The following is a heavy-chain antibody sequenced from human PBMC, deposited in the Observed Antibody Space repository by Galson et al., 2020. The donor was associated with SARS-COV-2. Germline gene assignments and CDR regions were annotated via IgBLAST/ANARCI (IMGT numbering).Heavy chain of an antibody. CDR3: AHNCDDICAGYQNWFDP. Sequence: SGPTQVKPTQPLTLTCTFSGFLLSTSGVGVGWIRQPPGKALEWLALIYWDDDKRYSPSLKSRLTITKDTSKNQVVLTMTNMDPVDTATYYCAHNCDDICAGYQNWFDPGVQGTLVTVSS. D-gene: IGHD3-9*01. CDR1: GFLLSTSGVG. CDR2: IYWDDDK. V-gene: IGHV2-5*02. J-gene: IGHJ5*02.